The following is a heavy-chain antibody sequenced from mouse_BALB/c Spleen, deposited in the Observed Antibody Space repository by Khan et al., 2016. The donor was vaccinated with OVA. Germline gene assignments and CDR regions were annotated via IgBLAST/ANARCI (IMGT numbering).Heavy chain of an antibody. CDR3: ARDYGSSYYYFDY. CDR1: GYSITSDYA. J-gene: IGHJ2*01. Sequence: VQLQQSGPGLVKPSQSLSLTCTVTGYSITSDYAWNWIRQFPGNKLEWMGYISYSGSTSYNPSLKSRISITRDPSKNQFFLQLNSVTTEDTATYYCARDYGSSYYYFDYWGQGTTLTVSS. V-gene: IGHV3-2*02. D-gene: IGHD1-1*01. CDR2: ISYSGST.